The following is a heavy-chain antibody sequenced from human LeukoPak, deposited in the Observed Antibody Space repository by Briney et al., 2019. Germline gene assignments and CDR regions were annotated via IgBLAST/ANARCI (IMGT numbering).Heavy chain of an antibody. Sequence: ASVKVSCKASGYTFTGYYMHWVRQAPGQGLEWMGRINPNSGGTIYAQKFQGRVTMTRDTSISTAYMELSRLRSDDTAVYYCARARWGSGSYQPIFDYWGQGTLVTVSS. CDR1: GYTFTGYY. CDR2: INPNSGGT. CDR3: ARARWGSGSYQPIFDY. V-gene: IGHV1-2*06. D-gene: IGHD1-26*01. J-gene: IGHJ4*02.